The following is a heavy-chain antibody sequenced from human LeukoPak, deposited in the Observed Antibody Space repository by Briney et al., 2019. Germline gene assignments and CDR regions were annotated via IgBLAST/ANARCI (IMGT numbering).Heavy chain of an antibody. Sequence: SETLSLTCTVFDASFSSTNYWWVWIRQPPGKGVEWLGSIYYSGSTNINPSLKSRVTLFIDMSTKQFSLRLASMTAADTAVFYCARSSGPDYYGLDVWGQGTTVTVSS. CDR1: DASFSSTNYW. V-gene: IGHV4-39*01. CDR3: ARSSGPDYYGLDV. J-gene: IGHJ6*02. CDR2: IYYSGST. D-gene: IGHD6-19*01.